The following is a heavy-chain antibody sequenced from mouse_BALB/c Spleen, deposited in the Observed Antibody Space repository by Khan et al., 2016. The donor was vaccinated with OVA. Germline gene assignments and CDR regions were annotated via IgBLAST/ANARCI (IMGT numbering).Heavy chain of an antibody. J-gene: IGHJ4*01. V-gene: IGHV5-9-3*01. CDR2: ISSGGHYT. D-gene: IGHD2-2*01. CDR3: ARSLVDYYAMDY. CDR1: GFTFSSFA. Sequence: EVELVESGGGVVKPGGSRKLSCSASGFTFSSFAMSWVRQTPEKRLEWVATISSGGHYTFYPDSVKGRFTISRDSARNTLYLQMSSLRSEDTAMYYCARSLVDYYAMDYWGQGTSVTVSS.